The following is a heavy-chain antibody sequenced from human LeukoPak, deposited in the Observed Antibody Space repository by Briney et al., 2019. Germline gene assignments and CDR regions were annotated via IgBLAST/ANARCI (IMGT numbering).Heavy chain of an antibody. D-gene: IGHD3-22*01. V-gene: IGHV3-23*01. CDR3: ANVPTYYYDSSGGETFDY. Sequence: PGGSLRLSCAASGFTFSSYAMSWVRQAPGKGLEWVSAIGGSGGSTYYADSVKGRFTISRDNSKNTLYLQMNSLRAEDTAVYYCANVPTYYYDSSGGETFDYWGQGTLVTVSS. CDR1: GFTFSSYA. J-gene: IGHJ4*02. CDR2: IGGSGGST.